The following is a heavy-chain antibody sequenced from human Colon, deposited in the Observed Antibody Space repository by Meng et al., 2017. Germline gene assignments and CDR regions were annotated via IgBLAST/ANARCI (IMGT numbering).Heavy chain of an antibody. CDR1: GYTLY. D-gene: IGHD2-15*01. J-gene: IGHJ4*02. CDR3: ARESADGGSFDL. CDR2: INPRTGDT. V-gene: IGHV1-2*06. Sequence: VQLVQPGAEENWPGASVTVSCKASGYTLYIHWVRLRPGEGLEWMGRINPRTGDTKSAQSFQGRVTMTRDTSTTTFSMDLRSLTTDDSAIYFCARESADGGSFDLWGQGTLVTVSS.